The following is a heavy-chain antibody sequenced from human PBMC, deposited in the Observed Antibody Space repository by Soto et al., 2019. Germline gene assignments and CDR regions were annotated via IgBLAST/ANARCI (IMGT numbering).Heavy chain of an antibody. Sequence: ASVKVSCKVYGYRLVCYYLHWMRQAPGQGLEWLGWINGTTGGTNYPQKFPARVTMTRDTSIRTAYMELSSLRSDDTADYFCARKMREYNFDYWGQGALVTVSS. V-gene: IGHV1-2*02. CDR3: ARKMREYNFDY. CDR2: INGTTGGT. CDR1: GYRLVCYY. D-gene: IGHD5-18*01. J-gene: IGHJ4*02.